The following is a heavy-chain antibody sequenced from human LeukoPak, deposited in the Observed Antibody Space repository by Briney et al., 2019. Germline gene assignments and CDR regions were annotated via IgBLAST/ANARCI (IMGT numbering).Heavy chain of an antibody. Sequence: GGSLRLSCAASGFTFSSYSMNWVRQAPGKGLEWVSSISSSSSYIYYADSVKGRFTISRDNAENSLYLQMNSLRVEDTAVFYCARGVDYSIDYWGQGTLVTVSS. D-gene: IGHD4-11*01. J-gene: IGHJ4*02. CDR3: ARGVDYSIDY. CDR2: ISSSSSYI. V-gene: IGHV3-21*01. CDR1: GFTFSSYS.